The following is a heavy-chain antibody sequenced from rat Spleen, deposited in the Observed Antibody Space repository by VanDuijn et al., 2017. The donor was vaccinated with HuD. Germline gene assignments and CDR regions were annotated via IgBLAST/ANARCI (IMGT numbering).Heavy chain of an antibody. Sequence: EVQLVESDGDLVQPGRSLKLSCAASGFTSSDYYMAWVRQAPTKGLEWVSSISYDGTATYYRDSVEGRFTLSRDNAKSTLYLQMDSLRSEDTATYYCTRRGIPFYFDYWGQGVMVTVSS. J-gene: IGHJ2*01. CDR3: TRRGIPFYFDY. V-gene: IGHV5-29*01. CDR1: GFTSSDYY. CDR2: ISYDGTAT. D-gene: IGHD3-8*01.